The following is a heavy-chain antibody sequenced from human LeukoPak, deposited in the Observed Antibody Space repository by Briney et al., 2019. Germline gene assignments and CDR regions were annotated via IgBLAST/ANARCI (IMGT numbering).Heavy chain of an antibody. V-gene: IGHV3-7*03. CDR1: GFTFTSYW. CDR3: ARDIDTNY. Sequence: GGSLRLSCAASGFTFTSYWMTWVRQAPGKGLEWVANIKQDGSEKFYVGSVRGRFTISRDNARNSVSLQMNRLRAEDTAVYYCARDIDTNYWGQGTLVTVSS. J-gene: IGHJ4*02. CDR2: IKQDGSEK. D-gene: IGHD1-26*01.